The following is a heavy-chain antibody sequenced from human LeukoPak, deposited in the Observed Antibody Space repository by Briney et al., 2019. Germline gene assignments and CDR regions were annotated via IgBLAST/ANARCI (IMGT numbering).Heavy chain of an antibody. V-gene: IGHV4-59*01. CDR2: IYYSGST. CDR3: ARAPPMVRGAMGVDV. CDR1: GGSISSYY. J-gene: IGHJ6*04. D-gene: IGHD3-10*01. Sequence: YPSETLSLTCSVSGGSISSYYWSWIRQPPGKGLEWIGYIYYSGSTKYNPSLKSRVTISVDTPKNQFSLKLSSVTAADTAVYYCARAPPMVRGAMGVDVWGKGTTVTVSS.